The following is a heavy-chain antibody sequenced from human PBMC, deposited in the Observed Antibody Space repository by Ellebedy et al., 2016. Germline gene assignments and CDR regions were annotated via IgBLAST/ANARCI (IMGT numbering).Heavy chain of an antibody. V-gene: IGHV3-7*01. CDR1: GFTFTAYS. J-gene: IGHJ4*02. CDR2: IKRDADDE. Sequence: GESLKISCAASGFTFTAYSMTWVRQAPGKGLEWVATIKRDADDEFYVDSVRGRFTVSRDNAKNAVYLQMISLRADDSAVYYCARDSNGWSRDFWGQGTLVTVSS. D-gene: IGHD6-19*01. CDR3: ARDSNGWSRDF.